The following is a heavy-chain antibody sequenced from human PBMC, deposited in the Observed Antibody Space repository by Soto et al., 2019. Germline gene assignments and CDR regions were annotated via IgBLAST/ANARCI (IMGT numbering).Heavy chain of an antibody. V-gene: IGHV4-34*01. J-gene: IGHJ4*02. CDR2: INHSGST. Sequence: SETVSSSWAAYGEPVIGYYGSWNRQPPGKGLGWIGEINHSGSTNYNPSLKSRVTISVDTSKNQFSLKLSSVTAADTAVYYCARAPLWWLRGFFDYWGQGTLVTISS. D-gene: IGHD5-12*01. CDR1: GEPVIGYY. CDR3: ARAPLWWLRGFFDY.